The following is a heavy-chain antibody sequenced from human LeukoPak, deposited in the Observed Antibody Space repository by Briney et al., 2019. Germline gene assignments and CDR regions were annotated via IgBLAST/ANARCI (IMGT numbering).Heavy chain of an antibody. Sequence: PGGSLRLSCAASGFTFDDYAMHWVRQAPGKGLEWVSLISWDGGSTYYADSVKGRFTISRDNSKNSLYLQMNSLRTEDTALYYCAKDSSGSYDLPPYFDYWGQGTLVTVSS. CDR2: ISWDGGST. CDR3: AKDSSGSYDLPPYFDY. CDR1: GFTFDDYA. D-gene: IGHD1-26*01. J-gene: IGHJ4*02. V-gene: IGHV3-43*01.